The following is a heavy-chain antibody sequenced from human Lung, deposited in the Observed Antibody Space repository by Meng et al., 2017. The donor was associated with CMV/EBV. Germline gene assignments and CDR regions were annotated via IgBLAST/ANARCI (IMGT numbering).Heavy chain of an antibody. V-gene: IGHV3-15*01. J-gene: IGHJ5*02. CDR2: IRSAAADGPS. D-gene: IGHD2-15*01. Sequence: CGFSFSNGWVSWVRQAPGKGLEWVGRIRSAAADGPSVCAAPLKGRFAISRDDSENTLYLQMNNLNTEDTAVYYCTTFNVARSDWFDPWGQGTLVTVSS. CDR3: TTFNVARSDWFDP. CDR1: GFSFSNGW.